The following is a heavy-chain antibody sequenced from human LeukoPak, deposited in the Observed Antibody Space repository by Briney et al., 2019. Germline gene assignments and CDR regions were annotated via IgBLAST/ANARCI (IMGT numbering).Heavy chain of an antibody. Sequence: ASVKVSCKASGYTFTGYSMHWVRQAPGQGLEWVGWINPNSSGTNYAQKFQGRVTMTRDTSISTAYMELSRLRSDDTAVYYCASSIVYCSSTSCYFNWGQGTLVTVSS. V-gene: IGHV1-2*02. CDR3: ASSIVYCSSTSCYFN. CDR1: GYTFTGYS. J-gene: IGHJ4*02. D-gene: IGHD2-2*01. CDR2: INPNSSGT.